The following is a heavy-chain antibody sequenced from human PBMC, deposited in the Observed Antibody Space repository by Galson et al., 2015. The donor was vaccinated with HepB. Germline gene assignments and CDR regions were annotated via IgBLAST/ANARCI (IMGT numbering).Heavy chain of an antibody. J-gene: IGHJ4*02. D-gene: IGHD2-2*01. CDR1: GGTFSSYA. CDR3: ARAPLGYCSSTSCYASSPRRHYFDY. V-gene: IGHV1-69*13. Sequence: SVKVSCKASGGTFSSYAISWVRQAPGQGLEWMGGIIPIFGTANYAQKFQGRVTITADESTSTAYMELSSLRSEDTAVYYCARAPLGYCSSTSCYASSPRRHYFDYWGQGTLVTVSS. CDR2: IIPIFGTA.